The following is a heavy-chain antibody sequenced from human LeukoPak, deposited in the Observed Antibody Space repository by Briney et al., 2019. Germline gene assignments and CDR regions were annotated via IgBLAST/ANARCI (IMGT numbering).Heavy chain of an antibody. V-gene: IGHV3-30*18. CDR2: ISYDGSNK. J-gene: IGHJ6*03. CDR1: GFTFSSYG. CDR3: AKEGPDRTMDV. Sequence: GGYLSLNGAGSGFTFSSYGMHWVRQAPGKGLEWVAVISYDGSNKYYADSVKGRFTISRDNSKNTLYLQMNSLRAEDTAVYYCAKEGPDRTMDVWDKGTRVTVSS. D-gene: IGHD3-22*01.